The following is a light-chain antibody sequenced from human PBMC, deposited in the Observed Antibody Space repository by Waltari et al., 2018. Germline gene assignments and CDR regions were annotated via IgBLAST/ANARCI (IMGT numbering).Light chain of an antibody. V-gene: IGKV3-20*01. CDR2: GAS. J-gene: IGKJ1*01. Sequence: EIVLTQSPGTLSLSPGERATLSCRASQSFSSSYLAWYQQKPGQAPRLLIYGASSRFTGIPDRFSGSGSGTDFTLTISRLEPEDFAVYYCQQYGSSPWTFGQGTKVEIK. CDR3: QQYGSSPWT. CDR1: QSFSSSY.